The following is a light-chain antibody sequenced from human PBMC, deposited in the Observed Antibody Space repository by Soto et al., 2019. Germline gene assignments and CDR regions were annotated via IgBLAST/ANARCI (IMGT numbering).Light chain of an antibody. CDR3: QQRSNWPPEVT. CDR2: DAS. Sequence: EIVLTQSPATLSLSPGERATLSCGASQSVSSYLAWYQQKPGQAPRLLIYDASNRATGIPARFSGSGSGTDFTLTISSLEPEDFAVYYCQQRSNWPPEVTFGGGTKVDIK. CDR1: QSVSSY. V-gene: IGKV3-11*01. J-gene: IGKJ4*01.